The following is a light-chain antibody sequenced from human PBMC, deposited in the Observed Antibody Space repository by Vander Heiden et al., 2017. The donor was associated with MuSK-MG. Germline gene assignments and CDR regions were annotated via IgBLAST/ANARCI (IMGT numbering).Light chain of an antibody. J-gene: IGLJ3*02. Sequence: QSVPTQPPPASGTPGQRVTNSCSGSSSTIGSNTATWHQQHPGTPPKLLIYSNTQRPSGIPDRFSGSKSGTSASLAITGLQSEDEADYYCAAWDDSLNGRLFGGGTKLTVL. CDR2: SNT. CDR3: AAWDDSLNGRL. V-gene: IGLV1-44*01. CDR1: SSTIGSNT.